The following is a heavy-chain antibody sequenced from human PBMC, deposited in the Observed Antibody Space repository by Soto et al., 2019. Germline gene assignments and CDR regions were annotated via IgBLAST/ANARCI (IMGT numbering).Heavy chain of an antibody. D-gene: IGHD3-22*01. CDR1: GYTFIPYG. CDR2: ISTYNGNT. CDR3: ARGPTDYNDNSANYFFHY. J-gene: IGHJ4*02. Sequence: QVQLVPSGAEVKKPGASVKVSCKATGYTFIPYGVSWVRQAPGQGLDWLARISTYNGNTRYAERVQGRVTITTDTTTNTDYMALSNLRSDASAVSYCARGPTDYNDNSANYFFHYWAQATLGTVSS. V-gene: IGHV1-18*01.